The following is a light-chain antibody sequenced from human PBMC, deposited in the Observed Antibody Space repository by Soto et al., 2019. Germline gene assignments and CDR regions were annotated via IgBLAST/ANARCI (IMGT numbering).Light chain of an antibody. Sequence: IEMTQSPATLSFSPGERATLSCRASQSVSSNLAWYQQKPGQAPRLLIYDASNRATGIPARFSGSGSGTDFTLTISGLEPEDFAVYYCQQYGTSLLTFGGGTKVDIK. J-gene: IGKJ4*01. CDR2: DAS. CDR3: QQYGTSLLT. CDR1: QSVSSN. V-gene: IGKV3-20*01.